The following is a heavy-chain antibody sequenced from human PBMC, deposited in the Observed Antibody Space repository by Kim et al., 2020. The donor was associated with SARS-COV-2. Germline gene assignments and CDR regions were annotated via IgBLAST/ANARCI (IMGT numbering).Heavy chain of an antibody. CDR3: AKDQSYYYDSSEEWFDP. V-gene: IGHV3-23*01. Sequence: VKGRFTISRDNSKNPLYLQMNSLRAEDTAVYYCAKDQSYYYDSSEEWFDPWGQGTLVTVSS. J-gene: IGHJ5*02. D-gene: IGHD3-22*01.